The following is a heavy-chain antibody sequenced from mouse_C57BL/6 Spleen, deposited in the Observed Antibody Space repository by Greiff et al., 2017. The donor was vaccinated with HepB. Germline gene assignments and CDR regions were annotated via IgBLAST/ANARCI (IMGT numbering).Heavy chain of an antibody. J-gene: IGHJ4*01. D-gene: IGHD1-1*01. V-gene: IGHV5-17*01. Sequence: EVQLVESGGGLVKPGGSLKLSCAASGFTFSDYGMHWVRQAPEKGLEWVAYISSGSSTIYYADTVKGRFNISRDNAKNTLFLQMTSLRSEDTAMYYCARDYGLYYYAMDYWGQGTSVTVSS. CDR1: GFTFSDYG. CDR2: ISSGSSTI. CDR3: ARDYGLYYYAMDY.